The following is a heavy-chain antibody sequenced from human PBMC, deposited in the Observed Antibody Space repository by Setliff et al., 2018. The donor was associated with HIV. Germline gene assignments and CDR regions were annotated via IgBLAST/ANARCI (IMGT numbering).Heavy chain of an antibody. CDR1: GGSFSDYY. CDR2: INHSGST. V-gene: IGHV4-34*01. Sequence: SETLSLTCAVYGGSFSDYYWSWIRQPPGKGLEWIGEINHSGSTNYNPSLKSRVAISVDTSKNQFSLKLNSVTAADTAVYYCARGPRRRNYYDTSGYYSQNDYWGQGALVTVSS. J-gene: IGHJ4*02. CDR3: ARGPRRRNYYDTSGYYSQNDY. D-gene: IGHD3-22*01.